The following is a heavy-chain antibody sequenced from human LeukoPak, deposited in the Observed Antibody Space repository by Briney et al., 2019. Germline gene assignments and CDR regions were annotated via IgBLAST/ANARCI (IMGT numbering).Heavy chain of an antibody. CDR1: GFTFSSYS. J-gene: IGHJ4*02. CDR2: ISSSSSTI. D-gene: IGHD3-10*01. Sequence: GGSLRLSCAASGFTFSSYSMNWVRQAPGKGLEWVSYISSSSSTIYYADSVKGRFTISRDNAKNSLYLQMNSLRAEDTALYYCAKALLSGSGSYPFDYWGQGTLVTVSS. CDR3: AKALLSGSGSYPFDY. V-gene: IGHV3-48*04.